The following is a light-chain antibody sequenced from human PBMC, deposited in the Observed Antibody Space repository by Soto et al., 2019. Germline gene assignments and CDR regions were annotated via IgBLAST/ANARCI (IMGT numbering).Light chain of an antibody. CDR3: SSYTTSNTRQIV. V-gene: IGLV2-14*03. CDR2: DVS. CDR1: SSDVGGYNY. Sequence: QSALTQPASLFGPPGQSITISCPGTSSDVGGYNYVSWYQHHPGKAPKLMIYDVSNRPSGVSNRFSGSKSGNTASLTISGLQPEDEADYYCSSYTTSNTRQIVFGTGTKLTVL. J-gene: IGLJ1*01.